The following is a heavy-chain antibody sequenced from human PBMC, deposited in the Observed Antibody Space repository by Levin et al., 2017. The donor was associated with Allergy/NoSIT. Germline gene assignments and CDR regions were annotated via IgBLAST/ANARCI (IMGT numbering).Heavy chain of an antibody. CDR2: IGTAGDT. CDR3: ARGGYSSSWYQYGMDV. Sequence: GGSLRLSCAASGFTFSSYDMHWVRQATGKGLEWVSAIGTAGDTYYPGSVKGRFTISRENAKNSLYLQMNSLRAGDTAVYYCARGGYSSSWYQYGMDVWGQGTTVTVSS. J-gene: IGHJ6*02. D-gene: IGHD6-13*01. CDR1: GFTFSSYD. V-gene: IGHV3-13*01.